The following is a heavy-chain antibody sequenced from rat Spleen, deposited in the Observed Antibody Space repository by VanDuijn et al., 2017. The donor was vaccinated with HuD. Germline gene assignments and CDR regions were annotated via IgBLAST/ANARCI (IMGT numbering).Heavy chain of an antibody. J-gene: IGHJ3*01. V-gene: IGHV5-25*01. Sequence: EVQLVESGGGLVQPGRSMRLSCTALGFTFSNYYMAWVRQAPSKGLEWIASISIDGDNTYYRDSVKGRFTISRDNAKNTQYLQMDSLRSEDTATYYCARHGGLRNWFAYWGQGTLVTVSS. D-gene: IGHD1-11*01. CDR2: ISIDGDNT. CDR1: GFTFSNYY. CDR3: ARHGGLRNWFAY.